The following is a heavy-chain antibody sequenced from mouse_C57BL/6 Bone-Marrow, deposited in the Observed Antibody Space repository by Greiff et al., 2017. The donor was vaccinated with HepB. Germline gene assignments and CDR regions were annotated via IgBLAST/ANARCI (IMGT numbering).Heavy chain of an antibody. CDR2: ISSGSSTI. CDR1: GFTFSDYG. Sequence: EVKLVESGGGLVKPGGSLKLSCAASGFTFSDYGMHWVGQAPEKGLEWVAYISSGSSTIYYADTVKGRVTISRDNAKNTLFLQMTRLRSEDTAMYYCARRRIYAMDYWGQGTSVTVSS. J-gene: IGHJ4*01. CDR3: ARRRIYAMDY. V-gene: IGHV5-17*01.